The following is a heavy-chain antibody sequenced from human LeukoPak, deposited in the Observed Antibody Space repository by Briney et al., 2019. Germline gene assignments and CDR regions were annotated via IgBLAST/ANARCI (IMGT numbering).Heavy chain of an antibody. Sequence: SETLSLTCTVSGGSVSSGSYYWSWIRQPPGKGLEWIGYIYYSGSTNYNPSLKSRVTISVDTSKNQFSLKLSSVTAADTAVYYYARGEITMVRGVIHYGMDVWGKGTTVTVSS. CDR3: ARGEITMVRGVIHYGMDV. V-gene: IGHV4-61*01. D-gene: IGHD3-10*01. CDR2: IYYSGST. CDR1: GGSVSSGSYY. J-gene: IGHJ6*04.